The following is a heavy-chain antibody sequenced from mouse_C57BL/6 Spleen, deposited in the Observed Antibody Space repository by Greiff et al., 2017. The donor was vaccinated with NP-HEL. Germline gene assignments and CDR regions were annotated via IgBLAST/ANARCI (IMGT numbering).Heavy chain of an antibody. CDR1: GYSITSGYY. D-gene: IGHD1-1*01. V-gene: IGHV3-6*01. CDR3: ARRTTVVATRYFDV. J-gene: IGHJ1*03. CDR2: ISYDGSN. Sequence: EVKLMESGPGLVKPSQSLSLTCSVTGYSITSGYYWNWIRQFPGNKLEWMGYISYDGSNNYNPSLKNRISITRDTSKNQFFLKLNSVTTEDTATYYCARRTTVVATRYFDVWGTGTTVTVSS.